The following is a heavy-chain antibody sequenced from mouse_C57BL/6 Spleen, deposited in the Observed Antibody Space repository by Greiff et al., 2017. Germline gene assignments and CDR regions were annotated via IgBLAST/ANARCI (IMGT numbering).Heavy chain of an antibody. CDR1: GYTFTSYW. V-gene: IGHV1-55*01. J-gene: IGHJ2*01. D-gene: IGHD4-1*02. CDR2: IYPVSGSN. CDR3: ARIQLRPFYFAY. Sequence: VQLQQPGAELVKPGASVKMSCKSSGYTFTSYWITWVKQRPGLGLEWIGDIYPVSGSNKYNEKCKSKATLTVDTSSSTAYMQLSSLTSEDSAVYYCARIQLRPFYFAYCGQGTTLTLST.